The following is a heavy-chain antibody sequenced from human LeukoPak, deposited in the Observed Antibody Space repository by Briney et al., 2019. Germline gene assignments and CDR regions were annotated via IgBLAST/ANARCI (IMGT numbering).Heavy chain of an antibody. D-gene: IGHD5-12*01. CDR3: ARDYPKLRYYFDY. Sequence: GGSLRLSCAASGFTFSSYSMNWVRQAPGKGLEWVSYISSSGSTIYYADSVKGRFTISRDNAKNSLYLQMNSLRAEDTAVYYCARDYPKLRYYFDYWGQGTLVTVSS. J-gene: IGHJ4*02. CDR1: GFTFSSYS. CDR2: ISSSGSTI. V-gene: IGHV3-48*04.